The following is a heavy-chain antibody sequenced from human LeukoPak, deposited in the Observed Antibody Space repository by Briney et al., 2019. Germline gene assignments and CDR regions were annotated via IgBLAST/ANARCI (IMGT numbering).Heavy chain of an antibody. CDR2: IYTSGST. CDR1: GGSISSYY. J-gene: IGHJ4*02. Sequence: SETLSLTCTVSGGSISSYYWSWIRQPPGKGLEWIGYIYTSGSTNYNPSLKSRVTISVDTSKNQFSLKLSSVTAADTAVYYCARRLRWSTEFDYWGQGTLVTVSS. D-gene: IGHD4-23*01. CDR3: ARRLRWSTEFDY. V-gene: IGHV4-4*09.